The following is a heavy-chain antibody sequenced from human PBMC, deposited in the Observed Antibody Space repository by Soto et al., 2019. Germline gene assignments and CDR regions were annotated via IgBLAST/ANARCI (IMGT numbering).Heavy chain of an antibody. CDR1: GGSVTSDEDY. Sequence: SETLSLTCTVSGGSVTSDEDYWSCIRQPPGKGLEWIGYIYSSGGSYYNPSLKGRLTISIDTSKNQFSLKLNSVTVADTAIYYCVGTGTTDDYWGRGTLVTVSS. D-gene: IGHD1-1*01. J-gene: IGHJ4*02. CDR3: VGTGTTDDY. CDR2: IYSSGGS. V-gene: IGHV4-30-4*01.